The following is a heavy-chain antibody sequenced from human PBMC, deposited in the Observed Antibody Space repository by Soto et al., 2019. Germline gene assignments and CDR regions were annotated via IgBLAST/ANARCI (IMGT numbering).Heavy chain of an antibody. CDR1: GGSISSGDYY. J-gene: IGHJ6*04. CDR3: ARVGDSPDYYYGKEV. V-gene: IGHV4-30-4*01. Sequence: SETLSLTCTVSGGSISSGDYYWSWIRQPPGKGLEWIGYIYYSGSTYYNPSLKSRVTISVDTSKNQFSLKLSSVTATDTAVYYFARVGDSPDYYYGKEVIRKGNT. CDR2: IYYSGST. D-gene: IGHD3-22*01.